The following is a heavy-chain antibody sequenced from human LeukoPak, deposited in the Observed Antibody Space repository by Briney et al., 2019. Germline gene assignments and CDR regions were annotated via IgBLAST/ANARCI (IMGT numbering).Heavy chain of an antibody. J-gene: IGHJ6*03. D-gene: IGHD6-13*01. CDR2: INHSGST. Sequence: SETLSLTCAVYGGSFSGYYWSWIRQPPGKGLEWIGEINHSGSTSYNPSLKSRVTISVDTSKNQFSLKLSSVTAADTAVYYCARGRSSSSSWYVERYYYYMDVWGKGTTVTVSS. CDR3: ARGRSSSSSWYVERYYYYMDV. V-gene: IGHV4-34*01. CDR1: GGSFSGYY.